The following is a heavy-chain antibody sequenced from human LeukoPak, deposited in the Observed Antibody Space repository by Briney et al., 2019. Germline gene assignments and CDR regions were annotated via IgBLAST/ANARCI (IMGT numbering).Heavy chain of an antibody. J-gene: IGHJ4*02. CDR3: ARSNGCLDY. CDR1: GFTFSSYA. D-gene: IGHD5-24*01. CDR2: ISYDGSNK. V-gene: IGHV3-30-3*01. Sequence: GGSLRLSCAASGFTFSSYAMHWVRQAPGKGLEWVAVISYDGSNKYYADSVKGRFTISRDNSKNTLYLQMNSLRAEDTAVYYCARSNGCLDYWGQGTLVTVSS.